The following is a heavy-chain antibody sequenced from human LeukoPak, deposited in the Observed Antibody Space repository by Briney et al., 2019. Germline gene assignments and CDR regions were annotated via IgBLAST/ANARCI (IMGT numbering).Heavy chain of an antibody. J-gene: IGHJ6*04. CDR2: IKEDGSVK. CDR1: GLPFSAYW. V-gene: IGHV3-7*01. D-gene: IGHD2-2*01. CDR3: VVQLLRVV. Sequence: GGSLRLSCTASGLPFSAYWISWVRQAPGKGLEWVANIKEDGSVKDYADSVRGRFTISRDNDKNSLYLQMNSLRVDDTGVYYWVVQLLRVVWGKGTTVTVSS.